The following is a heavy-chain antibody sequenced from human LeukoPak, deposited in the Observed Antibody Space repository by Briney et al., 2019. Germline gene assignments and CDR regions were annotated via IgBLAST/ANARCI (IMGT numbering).Heavy chain of an antibody. V-gene: IGHV3-23*01. CDR1: GFTFNNYA. D-gene: IGHD1-1*01. CDR3: ARRGGTPGDAFDI. Sequence: PGGSLRLSCIASGFTFNNYAMHWVRQAPGKGLEWVSTINGNGAATYYADSFKGRFLISRDNSKNTLYLQMNSLRAEDTAVYYCARRGGTPGDAFDIWGQGTMVTVSS. CDR2: INGNGAAT. J-gene: IGHJ3*02.